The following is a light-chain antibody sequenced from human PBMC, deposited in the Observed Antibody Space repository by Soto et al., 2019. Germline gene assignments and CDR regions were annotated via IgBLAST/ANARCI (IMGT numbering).Light chain of an antibody. J-gene: IGLJ1*01. CDR3: SSYTSSSTDV. Sequence: QSALTQPASVSGSPGQSITISCTATSSDVGGYNYVSWYQQHPGKAPKLMIYEVSNRPSGVSNRFSGSKSGNTASLTISGLQAEDEADYYCSSYTSSSTDVFGTGTKLTVL. CDR1: SSDVGGYNY. CDR2: EVS. V-gene: IGLV2-14*01.